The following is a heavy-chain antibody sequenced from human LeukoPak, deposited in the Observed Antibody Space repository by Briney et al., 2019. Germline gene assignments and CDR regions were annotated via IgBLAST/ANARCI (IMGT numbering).Heavy chain of an antibody. CDR1: GGSISSSSYY. J-gene: IGHJ4*02. V-gene: IGHV4-39*07. CDR3: ARCPYYDFWSGYCNFDY. Sequence: SETLSLTCTVSGGSISSSSYYWSWIRQPPGKGLEWIGEINHSGSTNYNPSLKSRVTISVDTSKNQFSLKLSSVTAADTAVYYCARCPYYDFWSGYCNFDYWGQGTLVTVSS. CDR2: INHSGST. D-gene: IGHD3-3*01.